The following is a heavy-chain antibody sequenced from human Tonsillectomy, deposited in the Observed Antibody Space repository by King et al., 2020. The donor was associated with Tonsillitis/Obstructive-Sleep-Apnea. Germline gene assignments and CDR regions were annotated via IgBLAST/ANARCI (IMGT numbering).Heavy chain of an antibody. CDR3: ARTYSSGWEDAFDI. CDR1: GFTFSSYA. V-gene: IGHV3-30*04. D-gene: IGHD6-19*01. CDR2: ISYDGSNK. J-gene: IGHJ3*02. Sequence: VQLVESGGGVVQPGRSLRLSCAASGFTFSSYAMHWVRQAPGKGLEWVAVISYDGSNKYYADSVKGRFTISRDNSKNTLYLQMNSLRDEDTAVYYCARTYSSGWEDAFDIWGQGTMVTVSP.